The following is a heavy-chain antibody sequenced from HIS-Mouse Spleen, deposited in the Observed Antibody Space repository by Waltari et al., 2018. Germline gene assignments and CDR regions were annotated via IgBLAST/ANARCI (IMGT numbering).Heavy chain of an antibody. Sequence: QLQLQESGPGLVKPSETLSLTCTVSGGSISSSSYYWGWIRQAPGKGLAWVAVIWYDGSNKYYAASVKGRFTISRDNSKNTLDLQMNSLRAEDTAVYYCARDSGLITIIPYGMDVWGQGTTVTVSS. CDR2: IWYDGSNK. CDR1: GGSISSSSYY. D-gene: IGHD3-10*01. V-gene: IGHV3-33*08. CDR3: ARDSGLITIIPYGMDV. J-gene: IGHJ6*02.